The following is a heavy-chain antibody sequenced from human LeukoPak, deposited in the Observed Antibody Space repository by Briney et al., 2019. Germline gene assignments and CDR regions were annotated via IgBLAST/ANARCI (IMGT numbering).Heavy chain of an antibody. D-gene: IGHD6-13*01. J-gene: IGHJ4*02. CDR2: IYYSGST. Sequence: SETLSLTCTVSGGSITTYYWSWIRQPPGKGLEWIGYIYYSGSTNYHPSLKSRVAISVDTSKNQFSLRLSSVTAADTAVYYCARLTTAAAGSNFDYWGQGTLVTVSS. V-gene: IGHV4-59*01. CDR1: GGSITTYY. CDR3: ARLTTAAAGSNFDY.